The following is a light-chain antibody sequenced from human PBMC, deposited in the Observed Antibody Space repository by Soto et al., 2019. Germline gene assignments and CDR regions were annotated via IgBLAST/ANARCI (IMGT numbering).Light chain of an antibody. V-gene: IGKV3-20*01. CDR1: QSVSSRY. J-gene: IGKJ1*01. Sequence: EIVLTQSPGTLSLSLGERATLSCRASQSVSSRYLAWYQQKPGQAPRLLIYAASSRATGIPDRFSGSGSGTEFTLTISRLQSEDFAVYYCQQYNSWPSRTLGQGTKVDIK. CDR3: QQYNSWPSRT. CDR2: AAS.